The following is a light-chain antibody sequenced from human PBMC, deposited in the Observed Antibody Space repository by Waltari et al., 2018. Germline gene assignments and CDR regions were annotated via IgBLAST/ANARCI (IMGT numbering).Light chain of an antibody. CDR1: SGHSSNI. CDR3: QTGGHGTWV. Sequence: QLVLTQSPSASASLGASVKLTCTLISGHSSNILAWLPQQPGAGPRYLMKVNSDGSHSKGDEIPDRFSGSSSGAERYLTISSVQSDDEADYYCQTGGHGTWVFGGGTKLTVL. J-gene: IGLJ3*02. CDR2: VNSDGSH. V-gene: IGLV4-69*01.